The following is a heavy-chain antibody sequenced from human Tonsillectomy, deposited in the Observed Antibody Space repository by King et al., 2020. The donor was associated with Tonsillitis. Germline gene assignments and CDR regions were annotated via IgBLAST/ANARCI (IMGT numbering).Heavy chain of an antibody. D-gene: IGHD3-10*01. CDR3: ARGLPLWFGVEPYGMDG. J-gene: IGHJ6*02. V-gene: IGHV1-8*02. CDR1: GYTFSSYD. Sequence: QLVQSGAEVKKPGASVKVSCKASGYTFSSYDINWVRQATGQGLEWMGWMNPNSGNTDYAQKFQGRFTMTTNTSISTAYMELSRLRSEDTAVYYCARGLPLWFGVEPYGMDGGGQGSTATV. CDR2: MNPNSGNT.